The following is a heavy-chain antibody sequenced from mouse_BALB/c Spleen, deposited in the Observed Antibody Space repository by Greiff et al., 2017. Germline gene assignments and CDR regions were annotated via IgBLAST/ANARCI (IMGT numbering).Heavy chain of an antibody. D-gene: IGHD2-3*01. Sequence: EVKLVESGPGLVKPSQSLSLTCTVTGYSITSDYAWNWIRQFPGNQLEWMGYISYSGSTSYNPSLKSRISITRDTSKNQFFLQLNSVTTEDTATYYCARLTDGYYPHWYFDVWGAGTTVTVSS. CDR3: ARLTDGYYPHWYFDV. CDR2: ISYSGST. J-gene: IGHJ1*01. V-gene: IGHV3-2*02. CDR1: GYSITSDYA.